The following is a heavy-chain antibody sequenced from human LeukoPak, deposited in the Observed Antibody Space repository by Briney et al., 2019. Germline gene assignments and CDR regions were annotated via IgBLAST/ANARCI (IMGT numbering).Heavy chain of an antibody. V-gene: IGHV3-9*01. CDR1: GFTFDDYA. Sequence: GRSLRLSCAASGFTFDDYAMHWVRQAPGKGLEWVSGISWNSGSIGYADSVKGRFTISRDNAKNSLYLQMNSLRPEDTALYYCAKVFAIGYYYYGMDVWGQGTTVTVSS. CDR2: ISWNSGSI. J-gene: IGHJ6*02. CDR3: AKVFAIGYYYYGMDV.